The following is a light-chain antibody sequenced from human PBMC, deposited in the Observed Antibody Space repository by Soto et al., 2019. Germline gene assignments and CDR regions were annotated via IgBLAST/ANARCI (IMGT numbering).Light chain of an antibody. CDR2: GAY. V-gene: IGKV3-15*01. Sequence: EIVMTQSPATLSVSPGERDTLSCRASQSVSTNLAWYQQKPGQARRLLIYGAYTRATGIPARFSGSGSGTEFTLTISSLQSEDFAVYYCQQYNNWPPITFGQGKRREIK. CDR3: QQYNNWPPIT. CDR1: QSVSTN. J-gene: IGKJ5*01.